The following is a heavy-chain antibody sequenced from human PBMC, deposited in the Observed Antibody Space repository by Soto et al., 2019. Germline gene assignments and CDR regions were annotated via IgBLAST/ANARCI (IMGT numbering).Heavy chain of an antibody. CDR2: IRSKAYGGTT. D-gene: IGHD3-10*01. CDR3: TRDAHYGSGSYYSSPYYYGMDV. V-gene: IGHV3-49*04. J-gene: IGHJ6*02. CDR1: GFTFGDYA. Sequence: EVQLVESGGGLVQPGRSLRLSCTASGFTFGDYAMSWVRQAPGKGLEWVGFIRSKAYGGTTEYAASVKGRFTISRDDSKSIAYLQMNSLKTEDTAVYYCTRDAHYGSGSYYSSPYYYGMDVWGQGTTVTVSS.